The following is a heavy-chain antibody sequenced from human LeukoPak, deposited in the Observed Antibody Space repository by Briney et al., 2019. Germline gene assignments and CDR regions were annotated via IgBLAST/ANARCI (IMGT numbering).Heavy chain of an antibody. CDR1: GFTFSSYS. V-gene: IGHV3-30*03. CDR3: ARGSVWGSYRPEYFDY. J-gene: IGHJ4*02. Sequence: PGGSLRLSCAASGFTFSSYSMNWVRQAPGKGLEWVAVISYDGNNKYYSDSVKGRFTISRDNSKNTLYLQMNTLRAEDTAVYYCARGSVWGSYRPEYFDYWGQGTLVTVSS. CDR2: ISYDGNNK. D-gene: IGHD3-16*02.